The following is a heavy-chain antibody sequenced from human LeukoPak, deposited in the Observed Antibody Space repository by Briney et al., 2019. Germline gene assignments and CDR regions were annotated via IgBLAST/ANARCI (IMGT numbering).Heavy chain of an antibody. CDR3: AKDRFQNIAVAGTSLGY. CDR2: ISGSGGST. CDR1: GFTFSSYG. D-gene: IGHD6-19*01. J-gene: IGHJ4*02. V-gene: IGHV3-23*01. Sequence: GGSLRLSCAASGFTFSSYGMSWVRQAPGKGLEGVSAISGSGGSTYYADSVKGRSTISRDNSKNTLYLQMNSLRAEDTAVYYCAKDRFQNIAVAGTSLGYWGQGTLVTVSS.